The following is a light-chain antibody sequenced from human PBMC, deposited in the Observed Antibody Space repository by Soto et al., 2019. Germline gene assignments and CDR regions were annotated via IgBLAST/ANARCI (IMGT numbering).Light chain of an antibody. V-gene: IGKV3-15*01. J-gene: IGKJ3*01. CDR1: QSVSSN. CDR3: QQRSTL. Sequence: EIVMTQSPATLSVSPGERATLSCRASQSVSSNLAWYQQKPGQAPRLLIYGASTRATGIPARFSGSGSGTEFTLTISSLQSEGFAVYYCQQRSTLFGPGTKVDI. CDR2: GAS.